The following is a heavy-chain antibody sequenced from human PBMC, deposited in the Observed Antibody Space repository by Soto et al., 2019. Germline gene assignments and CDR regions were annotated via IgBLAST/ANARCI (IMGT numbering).Heavy chain of an antibody. CDR3: AGLSDPSSYYCGH. V-gene: IGHV5-51*01. D-gene: IGHD2-21*02. CDR2: IYPSDSHA. Sequence: PGESLKISCHYSGYNCIAWVRQMPGKGLEWLGVIYPSDSHARYSPSFQGQVTISVDKSITTAYLQWGSLKASDTATYYCAGLSDPSSYYCGHWGQGTLVTVSS. CDR1: GYNC. J-gene: IGHJ4*02.